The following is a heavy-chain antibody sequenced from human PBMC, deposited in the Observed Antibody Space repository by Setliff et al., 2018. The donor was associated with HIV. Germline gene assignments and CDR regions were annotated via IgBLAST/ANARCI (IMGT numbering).Heavy chain of an antibody. CDR1: GYTFSDYY. Sequence: EASVKVSCKASGYTFSDYYMHWVRQAPGQGLEWMGRINPNNGGTNYAQKFQGRVTMTRDMSVSTAYMELSRLRSDDTAVYYCATSPRPYYYYMDVWGKGTTVTVS. CDR2: INPNNGGT. J-gene: IGHJ6*03. V-gene: IGHV1-2*06. CDR3: ATSPRPYYYYMDV.